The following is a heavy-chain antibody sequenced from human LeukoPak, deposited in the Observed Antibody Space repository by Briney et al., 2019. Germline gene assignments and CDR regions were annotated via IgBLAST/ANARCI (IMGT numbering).Heavy chain of an antibody. CDR1: GFIFSSYE. D-gene: IGHD1-1*01. CDR3: ARYLEATETTWHYMDV. V-gene: IGHV3-48*03. Sequence: GGSLRLSCVASGFIFSSYEMNWVRQAPGKGLEWVSWISTSGDTIHYADSVEGRFTISRDNAKNSLYLQMNSLRVEDTGLYYCARYLEATETTWHYMDVWGKGTTVIVSS. J-gene: IGHJ6*03. CDR2: ISTSGDTI.